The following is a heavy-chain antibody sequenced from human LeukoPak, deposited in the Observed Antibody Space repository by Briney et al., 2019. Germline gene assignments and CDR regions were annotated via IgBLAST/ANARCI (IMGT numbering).Heavy chain of an antibody. Sequence: SETLSLTCNVSGGSVSRSNHYWAWIRQPPGKGLEWIATINHGGGTHENPSLKSRVTISVDTSTNNFSLKLSSVTAADTSVYYCAKLEYWVLYWGRGTLVTVSS. V-gene: IGHV4-39*02. CDR1: GGSVSRSNHY. D-gene: IGHD2/OR15-2a*01. J-gene: IGHJ4*02. CDR2: INHGGGT. CDR3: AKLEYWVLY.